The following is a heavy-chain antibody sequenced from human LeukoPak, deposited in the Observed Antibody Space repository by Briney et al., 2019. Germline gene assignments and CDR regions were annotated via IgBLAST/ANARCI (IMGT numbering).Heavy chain of an antibody. CDR2: ISYDGSNK. CDR1: GFTFSSYG. V-gene: IGHV3-30*18. J-gene: IGHJ6*02. CDR3: AKVGYYDSSGPRRRPYYYYGMDV. D-gene: IGHD3-22*01. Sequence: PGGSLRLSCAASGFTFSSYGMHWVRQAPGKGLEWVAVISYDGSNKYYADSVKGRFTISRDNSKNTLYLQMHSLRAEDTAVYYCAKVGYYDSSGPRRRPYYYYGMDVWGQGTTVTVSS.